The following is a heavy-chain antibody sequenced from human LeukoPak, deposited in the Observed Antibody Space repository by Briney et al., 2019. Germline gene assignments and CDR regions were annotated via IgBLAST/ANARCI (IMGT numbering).Heavy chain of an antibody. CDR1: GYSISSGYH. Sequence: PSETLSLTCAVSGYSISSGYHWGWIRQSPGKELEWIGSIYQSGGTFYNPSLKSRVTFSVDTSKNQFSLKLSSVTAADTAVYYCTRYNYGHYYFDYWGQGTLVTVSS. CDR2: IYQSGGT. V-gene: IGHV4-38-2*01. CDR3: TRYNYGHYYFDY. J-gene: IGHJ4*02. D-gene: IGHD5-18*01.